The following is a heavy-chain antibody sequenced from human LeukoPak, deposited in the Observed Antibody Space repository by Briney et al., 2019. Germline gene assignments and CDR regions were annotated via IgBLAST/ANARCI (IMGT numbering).Heavy chain of an antibody. CDR1: GFTFSSYS. Sequence: PGGSLRLSCAASGFTFSSYSMNWVRQAPGKGLEWVSYISSSSSTIYYADSVKGRFTISRDNAKNSLYLQINSLRAEDTAVYYCARDWGTSSLYLVNWGQGTLVTVSS. CDR3: ARDWGTSSLYLVN. D-gene: IGHD6-6*01. J-gene: IGHJ4*02. V-gene: IGHV3-48*01. CDR2: ISSSSSTI.